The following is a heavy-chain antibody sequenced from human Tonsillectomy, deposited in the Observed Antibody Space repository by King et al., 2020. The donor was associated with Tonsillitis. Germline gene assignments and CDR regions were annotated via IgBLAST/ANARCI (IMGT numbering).Heavy chain of an antibody. J-gene: IGHJ5*02. V-gene: IGHV1-2*02. CDR3: ARDGVPAALLRGWFDP. CDR1: GYTFIDYY. Sequence: QLVQSGAEVKKPGASVRVSCKASGYTFIDYYMHWVRQAPGQGLEWMGWINPNIGDTNFAQKFQGRVTMTRDTSISTAYMELNNLRSDDTAVYYCARDGVPAALLRGWFDPWGQGTLVTVSS. CDR2: INPNIGDT. D-gene: IGHD2-2*01.